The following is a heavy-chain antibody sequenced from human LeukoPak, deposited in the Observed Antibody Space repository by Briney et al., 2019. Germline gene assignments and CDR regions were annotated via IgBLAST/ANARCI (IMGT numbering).Heavy chain of an antibody. CDR2: INHSGNT. J-gene: IGHJ4*02. Sequence: SETLSLTCAVYGGSFTIYSWTWIRQSPGKGLEWIGEINHSGNTNYNPSLKSRVTISVDTSKNQFSLKLSSVTAADTAVYYCARGRRGYSYGYDYWGQGTLVTVSS. CDR1: GGSFTIYS. D-gene: IGHD5-18*01. V-gene: IGHV4-34*01. CDR3: ARGRRGYSYGYDY.